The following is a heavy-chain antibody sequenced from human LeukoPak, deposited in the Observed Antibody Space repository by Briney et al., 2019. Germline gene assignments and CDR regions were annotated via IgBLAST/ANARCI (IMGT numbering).Heavy chain of an antibody. J-gene: IGHJ6*04. CDR1: GFTFSDYY. CDR3: AELGITMIGGV. CDR2: ISSSGRTI. V-gene: IGHV3-11*04. Sequence: GGSLRLSCAAAGFTFSDYYMSWIRQAPGKGLEWVSYISSSGRTIYYADSVRGRFTISRDNAKNSLYLQMNSLRAEDTAVYYCAELGITMIGGVWGKGTTVTISS. D-gene: IGHD3-10*02.